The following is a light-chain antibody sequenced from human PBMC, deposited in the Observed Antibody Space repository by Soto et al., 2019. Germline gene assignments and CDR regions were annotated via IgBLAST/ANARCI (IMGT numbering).Light chain of an antibody. Sequence: VMLKQSPATLALSPGIRATLSCRASQNISVYLLCYKQKPGQAPRPLIYHVSNRATGIPARFSRSGSATASTLTLSSLEPEDFEVYYCQQRSHWPRTFGQGTKVDIK. V-gene: IGKV3-11*01. CDR1: QNISVY. J-gene: IGKJ1*01. CDR2: HVS. CDR3: QQRSHWPRT.